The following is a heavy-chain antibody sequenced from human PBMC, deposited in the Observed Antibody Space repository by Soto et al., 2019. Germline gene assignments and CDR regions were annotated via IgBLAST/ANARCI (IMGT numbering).Heavy chain of an antibody. Sequence: QVQLQDSGPGLVKSSQTLSLTCVVSGVSITSGGYYWPWIRQHPGKGLEWIGNIYYNVTTFYHPSLESRVTISVDTSKNQFSLRLSSVIAADTAVYFCARGGGSSLAFHIWGQGTVVTVSP. D-gene: IGHD1-26*01. CDR2: IYYNVTT. CDR1: GVSITSGGYY. J-gene: IGHJ3*02. CDR3: ARGGGSSLAFHI. V-gene: IGHV4-31*11.